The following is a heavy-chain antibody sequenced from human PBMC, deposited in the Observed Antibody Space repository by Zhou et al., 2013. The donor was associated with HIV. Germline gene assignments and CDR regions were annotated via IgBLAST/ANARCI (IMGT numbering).Heavy chain of an antibody. CDR2: FDLREF. CDR1: GDSVSKLS. Sequence: QVQLVQSGAEVKKPGASVKVSCKVSGDSVSKLSIHWVRQAPGKGLEWMGAFDLREFNADTDALYGRVTMSEDTSTDTAYMELSSLRSEDTAVYYCARDPRYYGSGSYYKPLFDYWGQGTLVTVSS. D-gene: IGHD3-10*01. J-gene: IGHJ4*02. CDR3: ARDPRYYGSGSYYKPLFDY. V-gene: IGHV1-24*01.